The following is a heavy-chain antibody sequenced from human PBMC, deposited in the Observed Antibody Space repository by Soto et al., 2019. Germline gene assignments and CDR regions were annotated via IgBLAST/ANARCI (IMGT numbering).Heavy chain of an antibody. CDR3: AREKRGDFWSGYVHYCYGMDV. CDR2: INPSGGST. V-gene: IGHV1-46*01. CDR1: GYTFTSYY. J-gene: IGHJ6*02. Sequence: AASVKVSCRASGYTFTSYYMPWVRQAPGQGLEWMGIINPSGGSTSYAQKFQGRVTMTRDTSTSTVYMELSSLRSEDTAVYYCAREKRGDFWSGYVHYCYGMDVWGQGTTVTVSS. D-gene: IGHD3-3*01.